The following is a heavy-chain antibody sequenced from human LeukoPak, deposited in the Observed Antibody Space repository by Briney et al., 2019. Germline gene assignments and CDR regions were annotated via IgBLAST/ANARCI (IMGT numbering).Heavy chain of an antibody. V-gene: IGHV3-30*18. CDR3: AKDWLGFSGAFDI. J-gene: IGHJ3*02. Sequence: PGGSLRLSCAASGFTFSSYGMHWVRQAPGKGLEWVAVISYDGSNKYYGDSVKGRFTISRDNSKNTLYLQNSLRAEDTAVYYCAKDWLGFSGAFDIWGQGTMVTVSS. CDR1: GFTFSSYG. CDR2: ISYDGSNK. D-gene: IGHD3-10*01.